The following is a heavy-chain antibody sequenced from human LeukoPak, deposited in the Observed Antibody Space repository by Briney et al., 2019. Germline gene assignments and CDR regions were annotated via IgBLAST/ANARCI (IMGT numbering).Heavy chain of an antibody. CDR3: ARWGITIFGVVTTNYGMDV. J-gene: IGHJ6*02. V-gene: IGHV4-39*01. CDR1: GGSISSSSYY. Sequence: PSETLSLTCTVSGGSISSSSYYWGWIRQPPGTGLEWIGSIYYSGSTYYNPSLKSRVTISVDTSKNQFSLKLSSVTAADTAVYYCARWGITIFGVVTTNYGMDVWGQGTTVTVSS. D-gene: IGHD3-3*01. CDR2: IYYSGST.